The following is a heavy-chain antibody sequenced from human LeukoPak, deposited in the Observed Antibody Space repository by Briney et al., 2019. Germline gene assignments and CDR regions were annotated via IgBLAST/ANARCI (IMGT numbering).Heavy chain of an antibody. CDR3: ARVLAYYYDSSGYYTYFDY. Sequence: ASVKVSCKASGYTFTSYGISWVRQAPGQGLEWMGWISAYNGNTNYAQKLQGRVTMTTDTSTSTAYMELRSLRSDDTAVYYCARVLAYYYDSSGYYTYFDYWGQGTLVTVSS. V-gene: IGHV1-18*01. CDR1: GYTFTSYG. D-gene: IGHD3-22*01. CDR2: ISAYNGNT. J-gene: IGHJ4*02.